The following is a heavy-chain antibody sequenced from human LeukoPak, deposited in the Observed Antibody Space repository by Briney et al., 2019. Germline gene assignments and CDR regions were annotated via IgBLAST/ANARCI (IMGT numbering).Heavy chain of an antibody. D-gene: IGHD2-15*01. V-gene: IGHV3-33*01. J-gene: IGHJ4*02. CDR3: ARALYGYCSGGTCYWSYFDY. CDR2: IWYDGSDK. CDR1: GFTFSGFG. Sequence: GGSLRLSCAASGFTFSGFGMRWVRQAPGKGLEWVAVIWYDGSDKYYADSVKGRFTISRDNSKNTVYLQMNSLRAEDTAVYYYARALYGYCSGGTCYWSYFDYWGQGTLVTVSS.